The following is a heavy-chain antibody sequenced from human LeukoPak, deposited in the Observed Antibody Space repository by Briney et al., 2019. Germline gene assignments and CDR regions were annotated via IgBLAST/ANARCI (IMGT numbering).Heavy chain of an antibody. V-gene: IGHV4-59*01. J-gene: IGHJ5*02. Sequence: SETLSLTCTVSGGSIGHYFWSWIRQPPGKGLEWIGYIYYSGSTNYNPSLKSRVTISVDTSKNQFSLKLSSVTAADTAVYYCTRLTVPLRFDPWGQGTLVTVSS. D-gene: IGHD2-2*01. CDR2: IYYSGST. CDR3: TRLTVPLRFDP. CDR1: GGSIGHYF.